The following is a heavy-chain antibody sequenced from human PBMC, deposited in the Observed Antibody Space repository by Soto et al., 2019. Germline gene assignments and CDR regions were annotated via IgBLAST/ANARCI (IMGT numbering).Heavy chain of an antibody. J-gene: IGHJ6*03. D-gene: IGHD6-13*01. CDR3: ARAIAAAAYYYYYYMDV. Sequence: QVQLVESGGGVVQPGRSLRLSCAASGFTFSSYGMHWVRQAPGKRLEWVAVIWYDGSNKYYADSVKGRFTISRDNSKNTLYLQMNSLRAEDTAVYYCARAIAAAAYYYYYYMDVWGKGTTVTVSS. V-gene: IGHV3-33*01. CDR1: GFTFSSYG. CDR2: IWYDGSNK.